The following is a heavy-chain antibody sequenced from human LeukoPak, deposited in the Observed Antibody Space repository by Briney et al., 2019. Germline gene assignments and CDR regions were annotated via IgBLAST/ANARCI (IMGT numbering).Heavy chain of an antibody. V-gene: IGHV4-4*07. J-gene: IGHJ4*02. CDR1: GGSISSYY. D-gene: IGHD6-19*01. Sequence: SETLALTCTVCGGSISSYYWSWMRQPAGKGLEWIGRIYTSGSTNYNPSLKSRVTMSVDTSKNQFSLKLSSVTAADTAVYYCARDRIAVAPFADWGQGTLVTVSS. CDR3: ARDRIAVAPFAD. CDR2: IYTSGST.